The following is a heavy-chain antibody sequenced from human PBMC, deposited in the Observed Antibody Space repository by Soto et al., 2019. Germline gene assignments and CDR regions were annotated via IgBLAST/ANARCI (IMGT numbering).Heavy chain of an antibody. CDR2: IYYSGST. Sequence: RSLTFTVSGGSIISSSYYWGWIRQPPGKGLEWIGSIYYSGSTYYNPSLKSRVTISVDTSKNQFSLKLSSVTAADTAVYYCARQDKYYDSSGGFDYWGQGTLVTVSS. J-gene: IGHJ4*02. CDR3: ARQDKYYDSSGGFDY. CDR1: GGSIISSSYY. D-gene: IGHD3-22*01. V-gene: IGHV4-39*01.